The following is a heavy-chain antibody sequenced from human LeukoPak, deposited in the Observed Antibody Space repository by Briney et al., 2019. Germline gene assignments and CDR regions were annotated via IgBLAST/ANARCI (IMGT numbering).Heavy chain of an antibody. CDR2: IWYDGSNK. Sequence: PGRSLRLSCAASGFTFSSYGMHWVRQAPGKGLEWVAVIWYDGSNKYYADSVKGRFTISRDNSKNTLYLQMNSPRAEDTAVYYCARGVIAAAGYYFDYWGKGPLVTVSS. V-gene: IGHV3-33*01. CDR3: ARGVIAAAGYYFDY. CDR1: GFTFSSYG. J-gene: IGHJ4*02. D-gene: IGHD6-13*01.